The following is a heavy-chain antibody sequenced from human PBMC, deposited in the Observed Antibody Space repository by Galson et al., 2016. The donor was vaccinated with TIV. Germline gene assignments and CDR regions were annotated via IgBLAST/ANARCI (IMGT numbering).Heavy chain of an antibody. J-gene: IGHJ4*02. Sequence: RSLTGSGSGDSINSGRYYGGGGRQSPGKGREGLGRIFYTGSTHDNPSVESRLTISVDTSKSQFSLRLRSVTASDTAVYYCVRRKAMVRWGFDFWGPG. CDR2: IFYTGST. CDR1: GDSINSGRYY. CDR3: VRRKAMVRWGFDF. D-gene: IGHD3-10*01. V-gene: IGHV4-39*01.